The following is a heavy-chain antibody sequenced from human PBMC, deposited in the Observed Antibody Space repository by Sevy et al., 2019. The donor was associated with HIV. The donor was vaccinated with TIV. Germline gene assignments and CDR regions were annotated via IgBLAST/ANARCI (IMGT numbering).Heavy chain of an antibody. V-gene: IGHV3-7*01. Sequence: GGSLRLSCAASGFTFSSYWMSWVRQAPGKGLEWVATMKQDGSEKYYVDSVKGRFTISRDNAKHPLYLQMNSLRAEDPAVYYCVREGLGGFSYSLDCWGQGTLVTVSS. CDR1: GFTFSSYW. J-gene: IGHJ4*02. CDR2: MKQDGSEK. D-gene: IGHD5-18*01. CDR3: VREGLGGFSYSLDC.